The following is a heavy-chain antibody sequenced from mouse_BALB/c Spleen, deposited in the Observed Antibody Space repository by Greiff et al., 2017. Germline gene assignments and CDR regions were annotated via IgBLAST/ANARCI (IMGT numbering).Heavy chain of an antibody. V-gene: IGHV1S81*02. D-gene: IGHD2-1*01. CDR1: GYTFTSYW. Sequence: QVQLQQPGAELVKPGASVKLSCKASGYTFTSYWMHWVKQRPGQGLEWIGEINPSNGRTNYNEKFKSKATLTVDKSSSTAYMQLSSLTSEDSAVYYCARYYGNLRAMDYWGQGTSVTVSS. CDR2: INPSNGRT. CDR3: ARYYGNLRAMDY. J-gene: IGHJ4*01.